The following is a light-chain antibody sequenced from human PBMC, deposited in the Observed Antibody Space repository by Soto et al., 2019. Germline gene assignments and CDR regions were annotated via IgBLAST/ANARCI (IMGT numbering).Light chain of an antibody. CDR3: AAWDDILNGWV. Sequence: QAVVTQPPSASGTPGQRVTISCSGSSSNIGSKTVNWYQQFPGTAPKVVIYSNSQRPSGVPDRFSGSKSGTSGYLTISGRQYEDEADYYCAAWDDILNGWVFGGGTKLTVL. V-gene: IGLV1-44*01. CDR1: SSNIGSKT. CDR2: SNS. J-gene: IGLJ3*02.